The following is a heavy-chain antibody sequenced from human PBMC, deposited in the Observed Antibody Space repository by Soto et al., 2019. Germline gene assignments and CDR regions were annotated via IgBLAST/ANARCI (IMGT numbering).Heavy chain of an antibody. Sequence: PSETLSLTFTVSGDSINSGDNSWSWIRQPPGKGLEWIGYIYYRETTYYNPSLKSRVSMSIYSSKNQFSLKLNSVTAADTAVYYCAREARSPYNGFDPGGQGTQVTVSS. V-gene: IGHV4-30-4*01. CDR2: IYYRETT. J-gene: IGHJ5*02. CDR1: GDSINSGDNS. CDR3: AREARSPYNGFDP. D-gene: IGHD3-3*01.